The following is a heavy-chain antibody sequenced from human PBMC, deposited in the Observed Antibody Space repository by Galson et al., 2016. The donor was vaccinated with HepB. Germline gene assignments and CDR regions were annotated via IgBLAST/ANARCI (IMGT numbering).Heavy chain of an antibody. J-gene: IGHJ6*04. CDR1: GGSISSGGYY. CDR3: ARDRILRGYNYGMDV. CDR2: IYYGGNT. V-gene: IGHV4-31*03. D-gene: IGHD2-15*01. Sequence: TLSLTCTVSGGSISSGGYYWSWIRQHPGKGLEWIGYIYYGGNTYYNPSLKSRVTISVGTFDNQFSLKLSSVTAADTAVYYCARDRILRGYNYGMDVWGKGTTVTVSS.